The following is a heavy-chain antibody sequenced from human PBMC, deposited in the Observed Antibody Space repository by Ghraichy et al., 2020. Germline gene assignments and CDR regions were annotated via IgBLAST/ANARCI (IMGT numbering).Heavy chain of an antibody. CDR2: ISGSGGST. Sequence: SLRLSCAASRFNFSNYAMTWVRQAPGKGLEWVSAISGSGGSTYYADSGKGRFTISRDNSKNTLYLQMNSLRAEDTAVYYCAKLFPRIVVVPAAGMDVWGQGTTVTVSS. J-gene: IGHJ6*02. CDR1: RFNFSNYA. V-gene: IGHV3-23*01. CDR3: AKLFPRIVVVPAAGMDV. D-gene: IGHD2-2*01.